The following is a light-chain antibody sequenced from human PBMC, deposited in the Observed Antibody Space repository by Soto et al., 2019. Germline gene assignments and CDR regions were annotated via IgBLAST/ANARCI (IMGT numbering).Light chain of an antibody. CDR3: QQYYSYSWT. J-gene: IGKJ1*01. Sequence: IQMTQSPSTLSASVGDRVTITCRASQGISSWLAWYQQKPGKAPKLLIYDASTLESGVPSRFSGSGSGTEFTLTISSLQPDDFATYYCQQYYSYSWTFGQGTKVDI. CDR1: QGISSW. V-gene: IGKV1-5*01. CDR2: DAS.